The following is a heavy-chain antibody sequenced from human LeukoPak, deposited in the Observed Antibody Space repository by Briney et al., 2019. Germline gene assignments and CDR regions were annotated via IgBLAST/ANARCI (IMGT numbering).Heavy chain of an antibody. CDR3: ARVLQQLAFDY. J-gene: IGHJ4*02. D-gene: IGHD6-13*01. Sequence: PGGSLRLSCAASGFTFSSYGMHWVRQAPGKGLEWVSVIYSGGSTYYADSVKGRFTISRDNSKNTLYLQMNSLRAEDTAVYYCARVLQQLAFDYWGQGTLVTVSS. CDR2: IYSGGST. CDR1: GFTFSSYG. V-gene: IGHV3-66*01.